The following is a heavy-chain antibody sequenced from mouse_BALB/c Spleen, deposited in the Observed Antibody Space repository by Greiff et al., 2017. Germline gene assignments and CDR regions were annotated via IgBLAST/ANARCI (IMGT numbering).Heavy chain of an antibody. CDR1: GYTFTSYY. CDR2: IYPGNVNT. D-gene: IGHD2-1*01. V-gene: IGHV1S56*01. J-gene: IGHJ2*01. CDR3: ARSGMVTYYFDY. Sequence: QVQLQQSGPELVKPGASVRISCKASGYTFTSYYIHWVKQRPGQGLEWIGWIYPGNVNTKYNEKFKGKATLTADKSSSTAYMQLSSLTSEDSAVYFCARSGMVTYYFDYWGQGTTLTVSS.